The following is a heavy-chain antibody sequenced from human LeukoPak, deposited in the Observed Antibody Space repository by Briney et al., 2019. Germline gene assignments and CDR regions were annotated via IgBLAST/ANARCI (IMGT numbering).Heavy chain of an antibody. V-gene: IGHV3-23*01. CDR2: ISGSGGST. CDR1: GFTFSSYA. CDR3: AKSLGYDFWSGYFAY. J-gene: IGHJ4*02. D-gene: IGHD3-3*01. Sequence: GGSLRPSCAASGFTFSSYAMSWVRQAPGKGLEWVSAISGSGGSTYYADSVKGRFTISRDNSKNTLYLQMNSLRAEDTAVYYCAKSLGYDFWSGYFAYWGQGTLVTVSS.